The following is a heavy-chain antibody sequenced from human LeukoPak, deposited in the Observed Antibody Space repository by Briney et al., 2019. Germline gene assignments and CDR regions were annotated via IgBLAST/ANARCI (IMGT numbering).Heavy chain of an antibody. Sequence: GGSLRLSCAASGFTFSSYAMSWVRQAPGKGLEWVSAISGSGGSTYYADSVKGRFTISRDNSKNTLYLQMNSLRAEDTAVYYCAKDLVAVTGTTIDDYWGQGTLATVSS. J-gene: IGHJ4*02. CDR1: GFTFSSYA. D-gene: IGHD1-7*01. CDR3: AKDLVAVTGTTIDDY. CDR2: ISGSGGST. V-gene: IGHV3-23*01.